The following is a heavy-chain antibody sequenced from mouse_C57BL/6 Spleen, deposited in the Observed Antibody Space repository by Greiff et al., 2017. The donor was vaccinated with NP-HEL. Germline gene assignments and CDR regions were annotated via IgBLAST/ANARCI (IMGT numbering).Heavy chain of an antibody. CDR2: IYPGSGST. D-gene: IGHD1-1*01. CDR3: ARPTTVVAVDY. J-gene: IGHJ2*01. CDR1: GYTFTSYW. V-gene: IGHV1-55*01. Sequence: QVQLQQSGAELVKPGASVKMSCKASGYTFTSYWITWVKQRPGQGLEWIGDIYPGSGSTNYNEKFKSKATLTVDTSSSTAYMQLSSLTSEDSAVYYGARPTTVVAVDYWGKGTTLTVSS.